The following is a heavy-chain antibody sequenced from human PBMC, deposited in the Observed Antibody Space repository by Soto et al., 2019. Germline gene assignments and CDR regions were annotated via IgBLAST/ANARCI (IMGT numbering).Heavy chain of an antibody. CDR2: INHSGST. V-gene: IGHV4-34*01. D-gene: IGHD3-22*01. CDR1: GGSFSGYY. CDR3: ASRHYDSSGYYYSPPRPNYYGMDA. J-gene: IGHJ6*02. Sequence: ASETLSLTCAVYGGSFSGYYWSWIRQPPGKGLEWIGEINHSGSTNYNPSLKSRVTISVDTSKNQFSLKLSSVTAADTAVYYCASRHYDSSGYYYSPPRPNYYGMDAWGQGTTVTVSS.